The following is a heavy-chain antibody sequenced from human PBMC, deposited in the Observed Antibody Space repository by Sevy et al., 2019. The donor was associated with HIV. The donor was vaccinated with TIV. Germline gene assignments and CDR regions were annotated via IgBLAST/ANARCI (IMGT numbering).Heavy chain of an antibody. CDR2: INHSGST. J-gene: IGHJ5*02. CDR1: GGSFSGYY. CDR3: ARLTRRKVVTHFRYNWFDP. V-gene: IGHV4-34*01. Sequence: SETLSLTCAVYGGSFSGYYWSWIRQPPGKGLEWIGEINHSGSTNYNPSLKSRVTISVDTSKNQFSLKLSSVTAADTAVYYCARLTRRKVVTHFRYNWFDPWGQGTLVTVSS. D-gene: IGHD3-22*01.